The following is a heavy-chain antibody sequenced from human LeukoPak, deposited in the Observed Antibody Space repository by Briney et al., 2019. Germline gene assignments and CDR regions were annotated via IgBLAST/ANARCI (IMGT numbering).Heavy chain of an antibody. CDR2: IKEDGSEK. D-gene: IGHD2-8*01. Sequence: PGGSLRLSCAASGFTFSSYWMTWFRQAPGKGQEWVAHIKEDGSEKYYVDSVRGRFTISRDNAKNSLYLQMNSLRAEDTAVYFCARDHGYCANGVCYMQNDYWGQGTLVTVSS. CDR3: ARDHGYCANGVCYMQNDY. J-gene: IGHJ4*02. CDR1: GFTFSSYW. V-gene: IGHV3-7*01.